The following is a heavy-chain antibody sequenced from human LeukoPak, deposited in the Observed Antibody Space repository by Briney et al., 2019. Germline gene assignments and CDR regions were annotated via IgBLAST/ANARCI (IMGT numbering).Heavy chain of an antibody. CDR3: ARDQFLGRAYYYYGLDV. CDR2: ISYDGSNK. Sequence: SLRLSCAVGGFTLSSYCMHWVRQAPAKGLEWVAVISYDGSNKVYAESVQGRFTISRDNSKNTLYLQMSSLTAEDTAVYYCARDQFLGRAYYYYGLDVWGQGTTVTVSS. J-gene: IGHJ6*02. D-gene: IGHD2/OR15-2a*01. V-gene: IGHV3-30*03. CDR1: GFTLSSYC.